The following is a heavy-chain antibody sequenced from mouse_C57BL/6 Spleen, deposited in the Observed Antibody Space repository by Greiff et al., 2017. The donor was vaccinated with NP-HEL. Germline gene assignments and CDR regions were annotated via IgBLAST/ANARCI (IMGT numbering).Heavy chain of an antibody. D-gene: IGHD2-4*01. Sequence: ASGFTLSGYWMHWVKQRPGQGLEWIGNINPSNGGTNYNEKFKSKATLTVDKSSSTAYMQLSSLTSEDSAVYYCARYDYGSWFAYWGQGTLVTVSA. CDR1: GFTLSGYW. CDR3: ARYDYGSWFAY. V-gene: IGHV1-53*01. CDR2: INPSNGGT. J-gene: IGHJ3*01.